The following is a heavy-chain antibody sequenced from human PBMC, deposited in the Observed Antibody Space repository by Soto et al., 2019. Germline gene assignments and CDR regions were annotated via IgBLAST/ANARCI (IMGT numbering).Heavy chain of an antibody. CDR3: SRSPEVGVRGAY. Sequence: GGSLRLSCTGSGFPFSAYNINWVRQAPGKGLEWVSSITVGSSHIYQPNSMKGRFTISRDDAKNSVYLQIDSLRDEDTALYYCSRSPEVGVRGAYWGQGTLVTVS. J-gene: IGHJ4*02. V-gene: IGHV3-21*01. CDR1: GFPFSAYN. D-gene: IGHD3-16*01. CDR2: ITVGSSHI.